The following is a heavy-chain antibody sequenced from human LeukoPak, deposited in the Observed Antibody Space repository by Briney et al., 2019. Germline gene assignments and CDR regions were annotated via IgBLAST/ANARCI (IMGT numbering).Heavy chain of an antibody. CDR2: IYYSGST. V-gene: IGHV4-61*08. Sequence: PSQTLSLTCTVSGGSISSGGYYWSWIRQPPGKGLEWIGYIYYSGSTNYNPSLKSRVTISVDTSKNQFSLKLSSVTAADTAVYYCARDEMRRAMIPGSLMPIDFYGMDVWGQGTTVTVSS. J-gene: IGHJ6*02. D-gene: IGHD3-22*01. CDR1: GGSISSGGYY. CDR3: ARDEMRRAMIPGSLMPIDFYGMDV.